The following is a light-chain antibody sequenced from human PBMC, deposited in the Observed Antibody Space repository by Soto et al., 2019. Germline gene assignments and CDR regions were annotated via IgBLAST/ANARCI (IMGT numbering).Light chain of an antibody. CDR2: DVS. J-gene: IGLJ2*01. Sequence: QSALTQPRSVSGSPGQSVTISCTGSSSDVGGYKYVSWYQQHPGKVPKLMMFDVSERPSGVPDRFFGSKSGDTASLSISGLQAEDEADYYCCAYAGSYTVLFGGGTKLTVL. V-gene: IGLV2-11*01. CDR1: SSDVGGYKY. CDR3: CAYAGSYTVL.